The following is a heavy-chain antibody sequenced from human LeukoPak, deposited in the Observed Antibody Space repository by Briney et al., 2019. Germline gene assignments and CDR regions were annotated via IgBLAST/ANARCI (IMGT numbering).Heavy chain of an antibody. CDR2: IDPSGGST. J-gene: IGHJ4*02. D-gene: IGHD3-16*01. CDR1: GYXFTSYY. CDR3: AREASGWGSYNY. Sequence: GASVKVSCMASGYXFTSYYIHWVRQAPGQGLEWMGIIDPSGGSTSYAQKFQGRVTMTRDTSTSTVYMDLSSLRSEDTAVYYCAREASGWGSYNYWGQGTLVTVSS. V-gene: IGHV1-46*01.